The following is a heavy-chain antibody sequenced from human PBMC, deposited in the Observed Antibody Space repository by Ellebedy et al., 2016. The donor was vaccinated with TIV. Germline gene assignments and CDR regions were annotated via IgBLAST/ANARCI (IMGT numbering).Heavy chain of an antibody. CDR3: ARYLYGSGMGN. CDR1: GYSISSGYY. V-gene: IGHV4-38-2*02. CDR2: IYHSGST. D-gene: IGHD3-10*01. J-gene: IGHJ4*02. Sequence: MPSETLSLTCTVSGYSISSGYYWGWIRQPPGKGLEWIGSIYHSGSTYYNPSLKSRVTISVDTSKNQFSLKLSSVTAADTAVYYCARYLYGSGMGNWGQGTLVTVSS.